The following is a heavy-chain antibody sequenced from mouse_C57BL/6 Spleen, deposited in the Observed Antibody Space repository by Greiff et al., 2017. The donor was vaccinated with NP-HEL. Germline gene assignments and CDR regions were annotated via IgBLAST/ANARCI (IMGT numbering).Heavy chain of an antibody. V-gene: IGHV1-18*01. CDR2: INPNNGGT. CDR3: ARRRTIYYDYDWYFDV. J-gene: IGHJ1*03. Sequence: VQLQQSGPELVKPGASVKIPCKASGYTFTDYNMDWVKQSHGKSLEWIGDINPNNGGTIYNQKFKGKATLTVDKSSSTAYMELRSLTSDDTAVYYCARRRTIYYDYDWYFDVWGTGTTVTVSS. D-gene: IGHD2-4*01. CDR1: GYTFTDYN.